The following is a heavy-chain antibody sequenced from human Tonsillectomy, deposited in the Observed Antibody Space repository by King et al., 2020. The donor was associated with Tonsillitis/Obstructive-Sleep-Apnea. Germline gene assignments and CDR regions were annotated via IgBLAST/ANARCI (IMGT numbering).Heavy chain of an antibody. CDR1: GGSISSYY. J-gene: IGHJ5*02. CDR2: IYYSGST. V-gene: IGHV4-59*01. D-gene: IGHD1-26*01. CDR3: AGSYSGGYSWFDP. Sequence: QLQESGPGLVKPSETLSLTCTVSGGSISSYYWSWIRQPPGKGLEWIGYIYYSGSTNYNPSLKSRVTISVDTSKNQFSLKLSSVTAADTAVYYCAGSYSGGYSWFDPWGQGTLVTVSS.